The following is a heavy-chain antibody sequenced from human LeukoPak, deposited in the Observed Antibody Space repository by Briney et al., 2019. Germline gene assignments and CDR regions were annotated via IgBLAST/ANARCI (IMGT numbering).Heavy chain of an antibody. Sequence: VKVSCKASGYTFTSYDINWVRQATGQGLEWMGWMNPNSGNTGYAQKFQGGVTMTRNTSISTAYMELSSLRSEDTAVYYCAKKWIYGRAFDIWGQGTMVTVSS. CDR3: AKKWIYGRAFDI. D-gene: IGHD5-12*01. V-gene: IGHV1-8*01. CDR2: MNPNSGNT. CDR1: GYTFTSYD. J-gene: IGHJ3*02.